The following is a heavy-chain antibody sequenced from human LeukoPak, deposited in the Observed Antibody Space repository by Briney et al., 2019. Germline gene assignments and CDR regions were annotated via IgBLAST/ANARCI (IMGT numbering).Heavy chain of an antibody. J-gene: IGHJ4*02. CDR2: IKQDGSEK. CDR3: ARESFAARWD. V-gene: IGHV3-7*01. Sequence: GGSLRLSCATSAFTFRSYGMHWVRQAPDKGLEWVANIKQDGSEKDYVDSVKGRFTISRDNAKNSLYLQMNSLTAEDTAVYYCARESFAARWDWGQGTLVTVSS. D-gene: IGHD6-6*01. CDR1: AFTFRSYG.